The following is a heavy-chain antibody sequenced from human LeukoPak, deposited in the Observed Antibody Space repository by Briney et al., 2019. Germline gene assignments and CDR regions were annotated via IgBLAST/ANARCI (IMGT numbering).Heavy chain of an antibody. CDR2: TYTSGST. J-gene: IGHJ4*02. CDR1: GGSISSYY. Sequence: SETLSLTCTVSGGSISSYYWSWIRQPAGKGLEWIGRTYTSGSTNYNPSLKSRVTMSIDTSKNQFSLKLTSVTAADTAVYYCARHGSDWSFDYWGRGALVTVSS. CDR3: ARHGSDWSFDY. V-gene: IGHV4-4*07. D-gene: IGHD6-19*01.